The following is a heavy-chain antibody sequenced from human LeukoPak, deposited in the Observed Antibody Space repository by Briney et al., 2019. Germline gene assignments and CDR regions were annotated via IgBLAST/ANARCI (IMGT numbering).Heavy chain of an antibody. Sequence: SETLSLTCTVSNDSIRSGDYYWNWIRQPPGKGLEWIGYIFHSGGTSYNPSLKTRVFFSVDTSQNQFSLKLSSVTAADTAVYYCARATVTTHYYYYYYMDVWGKGTTVTVSS. CDR3: ARATVTTHYYYYYYMDV. D-gene: IGHD4-11*01. CDR2: IFHSGGT. CDR1: NDSIRSGDYY. J-gene: IGHJ6*03. V-gene: IGHV4-30-4*01.